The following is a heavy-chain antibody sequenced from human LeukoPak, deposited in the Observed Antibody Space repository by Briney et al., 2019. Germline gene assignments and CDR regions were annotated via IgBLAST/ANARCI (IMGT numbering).Heavy chain of an antibody. CDR3: AREGVDFWSGYYSHYYYYYMDV. V-gene: IGHV1-2*02. Sequence: ASVKVSCKASGYTFTGYYMHWVRQAPGQGLEWMGWINPNSGGTNYAQKFQGRVTMTRDTSISTAYMELSRLRSDDTAVYYCAREGVDFWSGYYSHYYYYYMDVWGKGTTVTVSS. D-gene: IGHD3-3*01. CDR1: GYTFTGYY. CDR2: INPNSGGT. J-gene: IGHJ6*03.